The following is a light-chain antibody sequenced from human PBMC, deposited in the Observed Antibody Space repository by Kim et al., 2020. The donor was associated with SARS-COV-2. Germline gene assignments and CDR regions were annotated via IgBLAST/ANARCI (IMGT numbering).Light chain of an antibody. CDR2: DNT. CDR1: NSNIGDIY. CDR3: GTWDSSLSAEM. Sequence: GQKVTISCSGSNSNIGDIYVSWYQQFPGTSPKLLIYDNTKRPSGIPDRFSASKSGTSATLDITGLQTGDEADYYCGTWDSSLSAEMFGGGTQLTVL. J-gene: IGLJ3*02. V-gene: IGLV1-51*01.